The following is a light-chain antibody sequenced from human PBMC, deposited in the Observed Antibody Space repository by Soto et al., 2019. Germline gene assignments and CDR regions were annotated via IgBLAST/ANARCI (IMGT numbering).Light chain of an antibody. J-gene: IGKJ4*01. CDR1: QSLSSN. Sequence: DTVLTQSPATLSVSPGERAAVSCRASQSLSSNLAWYQQKPGQAPRLLIIGASDRVTGIPARFSGSGSGTEFTLTISSLQPEDFATYYCQQSYSTPLTFGGGTKVEIK. CDR3: QQSYSTPLT. CDR2: GAS. V-gene: IGKV3-15*01.